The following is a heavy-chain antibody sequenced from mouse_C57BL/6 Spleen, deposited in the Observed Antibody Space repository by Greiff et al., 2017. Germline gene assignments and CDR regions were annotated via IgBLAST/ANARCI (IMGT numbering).Heavy chain of an antibody. D-gene: IGHD2-5*01. Sequence: EVQLVESGGGLVKPGGSLKFSCAASGFTFSSYTMSWVRQTPEKRLEWVATISGGGGNTYYADSVKGRFTISRDNAKNTLYLQMSSLRSEDTALYYCARESPDYSNYYFDYWGQGTTLTVSS. CDR2: ISGGGGNT. V-gene: IGHV5-9*01. CDR3: ARESPDYSNYYFDY. J-gene: IGHJ2*01. CDR1: GFTFSSYT.